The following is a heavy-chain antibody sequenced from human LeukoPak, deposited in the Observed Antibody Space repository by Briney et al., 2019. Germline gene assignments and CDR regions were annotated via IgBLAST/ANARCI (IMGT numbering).Heavy chain of an antibody. J-gene: IGHJ4*02. CDR1: GYTFTSYD. V-gene: IGHV1-8*02. CDR3: ARAGYSGYDDTQAPTSDY. Sequence: GASVKVSCKASGYTFTSYDINWVRQATGQGLEWMGWMNPNSGNTGYAQKFQGRVTMTRNTSISTAYMELSSLRSEDTAVYYCARAGYSGYDDTQAPTSDYWGQGTLVTVSS. CDR2: MNPNSGNT. D-gene: IGHD5-12*01.